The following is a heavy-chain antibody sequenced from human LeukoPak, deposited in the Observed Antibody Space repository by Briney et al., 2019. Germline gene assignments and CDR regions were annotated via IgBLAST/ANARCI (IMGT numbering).Heavy chain of an antibody. J-gene: IGHJ6*03. CDR1: GFTFSSYA. V-gene: IGHV3-23*01. Sequence: PGGSLRLSCAASGFTFSSYAMSWVRQAPGKGLEWVSAISGSGGSTYYADSVKGRFTISRDNSKNTLYLQMNSLRAEDTAVYYCAKMTTVTTNLGYYYYYYMDAWGKGTTVTVSS. CDR2: ISGSGGST. D-gene: IGHD4-17*01. CDR3: AKMTTVTTNLGYYYYYYMDA.